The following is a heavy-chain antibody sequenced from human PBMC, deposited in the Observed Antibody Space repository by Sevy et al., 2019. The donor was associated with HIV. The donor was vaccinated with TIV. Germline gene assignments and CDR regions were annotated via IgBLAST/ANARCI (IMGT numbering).Heavy chain of an antibody. J-gene: IGHJ3*02. CDR1: GYTFTGYY. D-gene: IGHD3-22*01. Sequence: ASVKVSCKASGYTFTGYYMHWVRQAPGQGLEWMGWINPNSGGTNYAQKFQGRVTMTRDTSISTAYMELSRLRSDDTAVYYCARIEWTTMIVVVNYLHAFDIWGQGTMVTVSS. CDR2: INPNSGGT. V-gene: IGHV1-2*02. CDR3: ARIEWTTMIVVVNYLHAFDI.